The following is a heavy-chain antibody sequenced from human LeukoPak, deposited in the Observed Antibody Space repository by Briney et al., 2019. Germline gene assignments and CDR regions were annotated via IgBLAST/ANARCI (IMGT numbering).Heavy chain of an antibody. D-gene: IGHD5-18*01. CDR2: ISWNSGSI. Sequence: GGSLRLSCAASGFTFDDYAMHWVRQAPGKGLEWVSGISWNSGSIGYADSVKGRFTISRGNAKNSLYLQMNSLRAEDTALYYCAKDTTAMVRNPYFDYWGQGTLVTVSS. CDR3: AKDTTAMVRNPYFDY. CDR1: GFTFDDYA. J-gene: IGHJ4*02. V-gene: IGHV3-9*01.